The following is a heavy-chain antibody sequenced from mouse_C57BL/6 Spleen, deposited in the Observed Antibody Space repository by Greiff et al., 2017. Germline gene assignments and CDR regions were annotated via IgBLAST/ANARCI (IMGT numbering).Heavy chain of an antibody. D-gene: IGHD1-1*01. CDR2: LWTGGGT. CDR3: ARISYYYGSSYPYFDY. V-gene: IGHV2-9-1*01. Sequence: VQVVESGPGLVAPSQSLSITCPVSGFSLTSYAISWVRQPPGTGLEWLGVLWTGGGTNYNSALNSRLSISKDNSKSQVFLKMNSLQTDDPARYYCARISYYYGSSYPYFDYWGQGTTLTVSS. CDR1: GFSLTSYA. J-gene: IGHJ2*01.